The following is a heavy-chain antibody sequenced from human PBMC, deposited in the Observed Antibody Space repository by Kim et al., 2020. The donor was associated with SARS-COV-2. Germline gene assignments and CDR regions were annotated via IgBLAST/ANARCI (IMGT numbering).Heavy chain of an antibody. CDR3: VKDHDCSSTSCSADEHENWFDP. Sequence: GGSLRLSCSASGFTFSSYAMHWVRQAPGKGLEYVSAISSNGGSTYYADSVKGRFTISRDNSKNTLYLQMSSLRAEDTAVYYCVKDHDCSSTSCSADEHENWFDPWGQGTLVTVSS. CDR1: GFTFSSYA. J-gene: IGHJ5*02. V-gene: IGHV3-64D*09. D-gene: IGHD2-2*01. CDR2: ISSNGGST.